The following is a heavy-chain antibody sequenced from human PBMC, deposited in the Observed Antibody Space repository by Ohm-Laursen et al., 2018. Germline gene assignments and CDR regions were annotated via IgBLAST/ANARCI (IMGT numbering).Heavy chain of an antibody. V-gene: IGHV3-30*18. Sequence: SLRLSCTASGFTFSSYGMHWVRQAPGKGLEWVAVISYDGSKKYYADSVKGRFTISRDNSKNTLYLQMNSLRAEDTAVYYCAKKGYGGSSYYPDYWGQGTLVTVSS. D-gene: IGHD3-22*01. CDR2: ISYDGSKK. J-gene: IGHJ4*02. CDR1: GFTFSSYG. CDR3: AKKGYGGSSYYPDY.